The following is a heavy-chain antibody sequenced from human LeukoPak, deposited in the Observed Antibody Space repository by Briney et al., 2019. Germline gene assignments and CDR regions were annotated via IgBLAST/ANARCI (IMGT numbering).Heavy chain of an antibody. CDR2: ISGSGGST. Sequence: GGSLGLSCAASGFTFSSYAMSWVRQAPGKGLEWVSAISGSGGSTYYADSVKGRFTISRDNSKNTLYLQMNSLRAEDTAVYYCAKDGYSSSGGQAFDIWGQGTMVTVSS. CDR3: AKDGYSSSGGQAFDI. V-gene: IGHV3-23*01. CDR1: GFTFSSYA. J-gene: IGHJ3*02. D-gene: IGHD6-6*01.